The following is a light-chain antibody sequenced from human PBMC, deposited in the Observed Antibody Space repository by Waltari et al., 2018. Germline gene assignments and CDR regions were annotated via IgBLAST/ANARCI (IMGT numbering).Light chain of an antibody. CDR1: QSVSSSY. V-gene: IGKV3-20*01. CDR3: QQYGSSPRT. J-gene: IGKJ1*01. CDR2: GAS. Sequence: EIVLTQSPGTLSLSPGDRATLSCRASQSVSSSYLAWYQQKTGQAPRLLIHGASSRATGIPDRFSGSGSGTDFTLIISRLEPEDFAVYYCQQYGSSPRTFGQGTKVEIK.